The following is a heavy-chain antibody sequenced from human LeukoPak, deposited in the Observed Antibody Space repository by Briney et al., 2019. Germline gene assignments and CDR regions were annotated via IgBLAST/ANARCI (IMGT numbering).Heavy chain of an antibody. V-gene: IGHV1-46*01. J-gene: IGHJ4*02. CDR1: GDTFSSYY. CDR3: ARGRVEVPAAIAY. Sequence: GASVKVSCKTSGDTFSSYYMHWVRQAPGQGPEWMGIINLSGGSTSYAQKFQGKVTMTRDTSTSTVYVEMSSLSSEGTAVYYCARGRVEVPAAIAYWGQGTLVTVSS. CDR2: INLSGGST. D-gene: IGHD2-2*02.